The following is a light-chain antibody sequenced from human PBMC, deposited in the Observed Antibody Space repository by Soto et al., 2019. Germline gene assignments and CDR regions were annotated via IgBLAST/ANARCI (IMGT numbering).Light chain of an antibody. V-gene: IGKV3-20*01. CDR1: RSLSSGY. Sequence: EIVLTQSPGTLSLSAGERATLSCRASRSLSSGYLAWYRQRPGQVPTVLIYGASNRATGIPDRFSGSGSGTDFTLTISRLEPEDFAVDYCQQYDDLSPTFGQGTKVDVK. CDR2: GAS. CDR3: QQYDDLSPT. J-gene: IGKJ1*01.